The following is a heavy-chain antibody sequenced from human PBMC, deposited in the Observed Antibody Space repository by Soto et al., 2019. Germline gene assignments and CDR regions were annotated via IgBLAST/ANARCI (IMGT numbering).Heavy chain of an antibody. V-gene: IGHV4-30-2*01. CDR2: IYHSVST. CDR1: GGSISSGGYS. CDR3: ARVPEY. Sequence: PSETLSLTCAVSGGSISSGGYSWSWIRQPPGKGLEWIGYIYHSVSTYYNPSLKSRVTISVDRSKNQFSLKLSSVTDADTAVYYCARVPEYWGQGTLVTVSS. J-gene: IGHJ4*02.